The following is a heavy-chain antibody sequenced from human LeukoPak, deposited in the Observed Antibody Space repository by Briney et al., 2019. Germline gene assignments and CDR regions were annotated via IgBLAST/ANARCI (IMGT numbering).Heavy chain of an antibody. V-gene: IGHV3-74*01. CDR1: GFTFSAYY. J-gene: IGHJ4*02. Sequence: GGSLRLSCEASGFTFSAYYMHWVRHAPGKGLVWVSRINSDGSSTLYADSVKGRFTISRDNGKNTLYLQMNSLRAEDTAVYYCVRSHAPYSNTWSISYYFDYWGQGTLVPVSS. D-gene: IGHD6-13*01. CDR3: VRSHAPYSNTWSISYYFDY. CDR2: INSDGSST.